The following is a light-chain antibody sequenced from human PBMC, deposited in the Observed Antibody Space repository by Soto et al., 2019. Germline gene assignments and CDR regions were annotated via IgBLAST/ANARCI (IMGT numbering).Light chain of an antibody. J-gene: IGKJ1*01. CDR3: QQYNTYST. V-gene: IGKV3-11*01. CDR2: DAS. Sequence: EVVLTQSPDTLSLPPWERATLSCRASQSISSYLAWYQQKPGQAPRLLIYDASSRATGIPARFSGSGSGTDFTLTIRSLQPDDFSTYYCQQYNTYSTFGQGTKVDIK. CDR1: QSISSY.